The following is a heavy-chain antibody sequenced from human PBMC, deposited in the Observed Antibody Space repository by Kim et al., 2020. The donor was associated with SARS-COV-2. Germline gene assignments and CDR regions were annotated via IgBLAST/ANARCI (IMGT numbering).Heavy chain of an antibody. CDR2: INHSGST. Sequence: SETLSLTCAVYGGSFSGYYWSWIRQPPGKGLEWIGEINHSGSTNYNPSLKSRVTISVDTSKNQFSLKLSSVTAADTAVYYCARGYSSSWYERYYFDYWG. V-gene: IGHV4-34*01. D-gene: IGHD6-13*01. CDR1: GGSFSGYY. CDR3: ARGYSSSWYERYYFDY. J-gene: IGHJ4*01.